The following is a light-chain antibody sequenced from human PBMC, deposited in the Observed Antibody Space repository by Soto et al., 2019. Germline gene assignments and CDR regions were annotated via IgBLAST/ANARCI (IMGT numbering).Light chain of an antibody. Sequence: IVMSQSLATLSVSPGEGVTLSRRASQSVRSHLAWYQQKPGQTPRLLIYGASTRATGIPARFSGSGFGTEFTLTISSLQSEDFAVYYCKQYKNWPLFGEGIRLAIK. CDR3: KQYKNWPL. CDR1: QSVRSH. J-gene: IGKJ5*01. V-gene: IGKV3-15*01. CDR2: GAS.